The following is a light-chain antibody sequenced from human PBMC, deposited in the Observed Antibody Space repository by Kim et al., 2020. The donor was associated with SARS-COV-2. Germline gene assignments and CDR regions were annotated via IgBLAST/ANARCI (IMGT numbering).Light chain of an antibody. V-gene: IGLV4-69*01. CDR2: VNSDGSH. Sequence: SATLTCTLSSGHSNYGITWLQQQPEKGPRFLMRVNSDGSHSRGDGIPARFSGSRSGAVRYLTISSLQSDDGADYYCQTWGTGTWVFGGGTQLTVL. CDR1: SGHSNYG. CDR3: QTWGTGTWV. J-gene: IGLJ3*02.